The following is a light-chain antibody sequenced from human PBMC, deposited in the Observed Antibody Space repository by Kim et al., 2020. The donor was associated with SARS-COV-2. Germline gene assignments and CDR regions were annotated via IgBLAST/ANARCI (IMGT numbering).Light chain of an antibody. CDR2: GAS. J-gene: IGKJ1*01. CDR1: QSVSSSY. Sequence: SPGERATLSCRASQSVSSSYLAWYQQKPGQAPRLLIYGASSRATGIPDRFSGSGSGTDFTLTISILEPEDFAVYYCQQYGSSPSTFGQGTKVDIK. V-gene: IGKV3-20*01. CDR3: QQYGSSPST.